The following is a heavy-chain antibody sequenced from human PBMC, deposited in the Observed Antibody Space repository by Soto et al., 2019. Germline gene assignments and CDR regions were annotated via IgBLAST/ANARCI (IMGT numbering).Heavy chain of an antibody. Sequence: SDTLSLTCTVSGGSISSGDYYWSWIRQPPGKGLEWIGEINHSGSTNYNPSLKSRVTISVDTSKNQFSLRVSSVTAADTAVYYCARGIPGVRYGDYADFWGQGTLVTVSS. CDR2: INHSGST. CDR3: ARGIPGVRYGDYADF. D-gene: IGHD4-17*01. J-gene: IGHJ4*02. CDR1: GGSISSGDYY. V-gene: IGHV4-30-4*02.